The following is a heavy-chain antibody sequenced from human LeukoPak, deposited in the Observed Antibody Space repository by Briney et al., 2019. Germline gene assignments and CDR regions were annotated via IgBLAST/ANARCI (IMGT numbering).Heavy chain of an antibody. V-gene: IGHV1-18*01. CDR2: ISAYNGNT. D-gene: IGHD3-10*01. Sequence: EASVKVSCKASGYTFTSYGISWVRQAPGQGLEWMGWISAYNGNTNYAQKLQGTVTMTTDTSTSTAYMELRSLRSDDTAVYYCARVGGTMVRGVTYYFNYWGQGTLVTVSS. J-gene: IGHJ4*02. CDR3: ARVGGTMVRGVTYYFNY. CDR1: GYTFTSYG.